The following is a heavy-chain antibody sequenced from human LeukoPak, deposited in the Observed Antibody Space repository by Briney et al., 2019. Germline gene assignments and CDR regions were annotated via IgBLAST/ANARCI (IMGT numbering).Heavy chain of an antibody. CDR1: GFTFGDYA. J-gene: IGHJ5*02. D-gene: IGHD7-27*01. Sequence: PGGSLRLSCTASGFTFGDYAMSWVRQAPGKGPVWVSLISNDESTIIYADSVKGRFTISRDNAKNTLYLQMSSLRAEDTAVYYCARDVGTWGQGTLVTVSS. V-gene: IGHV3-74*01. CDR3: ARDVGT. CDR2: ISNDESTI.